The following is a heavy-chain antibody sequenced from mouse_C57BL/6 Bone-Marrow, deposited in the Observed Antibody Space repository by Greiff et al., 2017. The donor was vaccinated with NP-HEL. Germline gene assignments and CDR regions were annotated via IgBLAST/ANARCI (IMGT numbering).Heavy chain of an antibody. CDR1: GYTFTDYY. V-gene: IGHV1-26*01. CDR3: ATMMVTPNAMDY. Sequence: VQLQQSGPELVKPGASVKISCKASGYTFTDYYMNWVKQSHGKSLEWIGDINPNNGGTSYNQKFKGKATLTVDKSSSTAYMELRSLTSEDSAVYYCATMMVTPNAMDYWGQGTSVTVSS. D-gene: IGHD2-3*01. J-gene: IGHJ4*01. CDR2: INPNNGGT.